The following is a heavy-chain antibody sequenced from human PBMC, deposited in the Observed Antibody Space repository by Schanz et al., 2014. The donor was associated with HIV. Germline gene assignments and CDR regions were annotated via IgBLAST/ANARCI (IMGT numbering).Heavy chain of an antibody. D-gene: IGHD3-22*01. CDR2: IYYDGTNK. CDR1: GFSFRTFG. V-gene: IGHV3-33*06. Sequence: QVQLVESGGGVVQPGRSLRLSCVASGFSFRTFGMHWVRQAPGKGLEWVALIYYDGTNKYYTDSVKGRFTISRDNSKNTLYLQMNSLRAEDTAVYYCAKDRNYYDSRYRGKGNYYYYYGMDVWGQGTTVTVSS. J-gene: IGHJ6*02. CDR3: AKDRNYYDSRYRGKGNYYYYYGMDV.